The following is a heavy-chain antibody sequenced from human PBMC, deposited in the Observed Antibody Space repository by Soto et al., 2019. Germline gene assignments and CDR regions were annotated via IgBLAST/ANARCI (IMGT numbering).Heavy chain of an antibody. J-gene: IGHJ1*01. D-gene: IGHD1-1*01. CDR3: ARVYNGRLAYGFQD. CDR1: GFTFNDHN. V-gene: IGHV3-72*01. Sequence: EVQLVETGGGLVQPGGSLRLSCTASGFTFNDHNMDWVRQTPGKGLEWVGRSRDKTKSYTAEYAATVKGRLTISRDETKNSLYLQIESLKTEDTALCYCARVYNGRLAYGFQDWGQGTLVTVSS. CDR2: SRDKTKSYTA.